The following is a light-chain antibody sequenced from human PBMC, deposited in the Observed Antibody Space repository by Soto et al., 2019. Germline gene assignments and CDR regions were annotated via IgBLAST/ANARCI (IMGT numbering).Light chain of an antibody. CDR2: DAS. J-gene: IGKJ3*01. CDR1: QSVSSY. V-gene: IGKV3-11*01. Sequence: EIVLTQSPATLSLSPGERATLSCRASQSVSSYLAWYQQKPGQDPRLLIYDASNRATGIPARFSGSGSGTDFSHTISSLEPEDFAVYYCQQRSNWPLFTFGPGTKVDIK. CDR3: QQRSNWPLFT.